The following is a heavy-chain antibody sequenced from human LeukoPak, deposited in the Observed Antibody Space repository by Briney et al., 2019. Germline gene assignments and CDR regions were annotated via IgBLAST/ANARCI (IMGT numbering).Heavy chain of an antibody. D-gene: IGHD6-19*01. CDR1: GFXFSNYG. J-gene: IGHJ4*02. Sequence: GGSLRLSCAVSGFXFSNYGIHWVRQAPGKGLEWVAVISYDGSNKNYADSVKGRFTISRDNSKNTLYLQMNSLRAEDTAVYYCAKEAFDSSGSSDYWGQGTLVTVSS. CDR3: AKEAFDSSGSSDY. CDR2: ISYDGSNK. V-gene: IGHV3-30*18.